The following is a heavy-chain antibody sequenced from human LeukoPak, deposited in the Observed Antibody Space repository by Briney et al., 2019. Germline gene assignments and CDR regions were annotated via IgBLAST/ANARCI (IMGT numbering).Heavy chain of an antibody. CDR2: ISYDGSNK. CDR1: GFTFSSYA. V-gene: IGHV3-30*01. J-gene: IGHJ4*02. CDR3: AGGDYYDSSPDGY. D-gene: IGHD3-22*01. Sequence: AGGSLRLSCAASGFTFSSYAMHWVRQAPGKGLEWVAVISYDGSNKYYADFVKGRFTISRDNSKNTLYLQMNSLRAEDTAVYYCAGGDYYDSSPDGYWGQGTLVTVSS.